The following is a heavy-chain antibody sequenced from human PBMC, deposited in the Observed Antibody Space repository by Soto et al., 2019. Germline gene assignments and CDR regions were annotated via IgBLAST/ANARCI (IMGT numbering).Heavy chain of an antibody. CDR3: AITPRHELIDF. J-gene: IGHJ4*02. V-gene: IGHV1-8*01. CDR1: GYTFTTYD. D-gene: IGHD1-1*01. Sequence: ASVKVSCKASGYTFTTYDINWVRQATGQGLEWLGWMNPISGNTGYAPEFQGRVTMTSDTSISTAYMELSSLRSDDTAVYYCAITPRHELIDFWGPATQVTVSS. CDR2: MNPISGNT.